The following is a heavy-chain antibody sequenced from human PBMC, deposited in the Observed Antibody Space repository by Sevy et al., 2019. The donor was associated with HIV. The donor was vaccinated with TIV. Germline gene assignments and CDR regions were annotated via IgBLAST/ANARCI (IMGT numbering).Heavy chain of an antibody. CDR3: ATCSSGDSYYYGMDV. V-gene: IGHV3-53*01. CDR1: GFSVSTNY. D-gene: IGHD4-17*01. Sequence: GGSLRLSCAASGFSVSTNYMTWVRQAPGKGLEWVSVVYSGGRTEYADSVKGRFTIFSDISKNALFLEFSSLAAEDTAVYYCATCSSGDSYYYGMDVWGQGTTVTVSS. J-gene: IGHJ6*02. CDR2: VYSGGRT.